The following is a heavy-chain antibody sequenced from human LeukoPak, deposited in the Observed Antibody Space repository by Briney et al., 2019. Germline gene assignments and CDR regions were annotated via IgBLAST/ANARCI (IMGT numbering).Heavy chain of an antibody. CDR2: IYYSGST. CDR1: GGSISSGSYY. J-gene: IGHJ4*02. D-gene: IGHD5-18*01. V-gene: IGHV4-61*01. Sequence: SQTLSLTCTVSGGSISSGSYYWSWIRQPPGKGLEWIGYIYYSGSTNYNPSLKSRVTISVDTSKNQFSLKLSSVTAADTAVYYCARVGYLAYYFDYWGQGTLVTVSS. CDR3: ARVGYLAYYFDY.